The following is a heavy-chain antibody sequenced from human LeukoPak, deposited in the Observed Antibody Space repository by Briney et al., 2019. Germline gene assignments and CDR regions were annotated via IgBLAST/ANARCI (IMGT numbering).Heavy chain of an antibody. D-gene: IGHD3-22*01. CDR2: ISAYNGNT. V-gene: IGHV1-18*01. J-gene: IGHJ4*02. CDR3: ARTPDSTYYYDSSGYLPLGY. Sequence: GASVKVSCKASGYTFTSYGISWVRQAPGQGLEGMGWISAYNGNTNYAQKLQGRVTMTTDTSTSTAYMELRSLRSDDTAVYYCARTPDSTYYYDSSGYLPLGYRGQGTLVTVSS. CDR1: GYTFTSYG.